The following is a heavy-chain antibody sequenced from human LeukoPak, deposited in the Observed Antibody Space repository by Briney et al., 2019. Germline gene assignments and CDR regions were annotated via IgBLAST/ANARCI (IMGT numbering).Heavy chain of an antibody. J-gene: IGHJ4*02. CDR2: ISYDGSNK. CDR1: GFTFSSYG. V-gene: IGHV3-30*18. Sequence: AGGSLRLSCAASGFTFSSYGMHWVRQAPGKGLEWLAVISYDGSNKYYADSVKGRFTISRDNSKNTLYLQMNSLRAEDTAVYYCAKSGDAMVRAFDYWGQGTLVTVSS. CDR3: AKSGDAMVRAFDY. D-gene: IGHD3-10*01.